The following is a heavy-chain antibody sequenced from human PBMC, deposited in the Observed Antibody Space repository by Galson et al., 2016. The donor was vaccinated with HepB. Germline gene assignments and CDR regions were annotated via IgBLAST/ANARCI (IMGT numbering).Heavy chain of an antibody. CDR2: IYSGGTT. Sequence: SLRLSCAASGFTVSSNYMSWVRQAPGKGLEWVSVIYSGGTTYYSDSVKGRFTFSRDNSKNTLYRQMNYLRDEDTAVYYCARHRGWYGEGFFDDWGQGTLVTVSS. CDR1: GFTVSSNY. J-gene: IGHJ4*02. V-gene: IGHV3-66*04. D-gene: IGHD6-19*01. CDR3: ARHRGWYGEGFFDD.